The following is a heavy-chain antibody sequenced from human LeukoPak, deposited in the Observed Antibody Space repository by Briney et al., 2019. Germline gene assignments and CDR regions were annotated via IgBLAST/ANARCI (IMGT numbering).Heavy chain of an antibody. CDR3: ARVWGSSGWYGNNWSDP. D-gene: IGHD6-19*01. CDR2: IYTSGST. CDR1: GGSISSYY. V-gene: IGHV4-4*07. Sequence: PSETLSLTCTVSGGSISSYYWSWIRQPAGKGLEWIGRIYTSGSTNYNPSLKSRVTMSVDTSKNQFSLKLSSVTAADTAVYYCARVWGSSGWYGNNWSDPWGRGTLVTVSS. J-gene: IGHJ5*02.